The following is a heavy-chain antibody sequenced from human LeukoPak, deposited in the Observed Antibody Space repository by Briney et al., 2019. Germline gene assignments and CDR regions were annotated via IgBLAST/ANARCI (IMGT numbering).Heavy chain of an antibody. Sequence: PGGSLRLSCAASGFSFSDYYMSWIRQAPGKGLEWVSYISSSGGTIYYADSVKGRFTISRDSAKNSLYLQMNSLREEDTAVYCCVSKVGLNAFDVWGQGTMVTVSS. CDR1: GFSFSDYY. CDR3: VSKVGLNAFDV. J-gene: IGHJ3*01. CDR2: ISSSGGTI. V-gene: IGHV3-11*04.